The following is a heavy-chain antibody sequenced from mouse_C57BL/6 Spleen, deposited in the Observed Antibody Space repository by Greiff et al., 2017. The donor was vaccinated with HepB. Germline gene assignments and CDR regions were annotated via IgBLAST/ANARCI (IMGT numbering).Heavy chain of an antibody. CDR1: GFTFSDYG. Sequence: EVQGVESGGGLVKPGGSLKLSCAASGFTFSDYGMHWVRQAPEKGLEWVAYISSGSSTIYYADTVKGRFTISRDNAKNTLFLQMTSLRSEDTAMYYCARRGTTVVRYAMDYWGQGTSVTVSS. CDR2: ISSGSSTI. D-gene: IGHD1-1*01. V-gene: IGHV5-17*01. J-gene: IGHJ4*01. CDR3: ARRGTTVVRYAMDY.